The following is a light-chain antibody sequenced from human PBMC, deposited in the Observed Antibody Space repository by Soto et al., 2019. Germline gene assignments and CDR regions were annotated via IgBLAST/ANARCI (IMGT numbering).Light chain of an antibody. CDR1: QSISSY. V-gene: IGKV1-39*01. Sequence: DIQMTQSPSSLSASVGDTVTITCRASQSISSYFNWYQQKPGKAPKLLIYAASTLQSGVPSRFSGSGSGTDFTLTISSLQPEDSATYYCQQSYRAPLTFGGGTKVEIK. J-gene: IGKJ4*01. CDR3: QQSYRAPLT. CDR2: AAS.